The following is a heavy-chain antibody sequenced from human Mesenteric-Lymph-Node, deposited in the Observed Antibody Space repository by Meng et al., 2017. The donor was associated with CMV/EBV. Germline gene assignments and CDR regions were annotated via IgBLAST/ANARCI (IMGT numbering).Heavy chain of an antibody. Sequence: CSVSGGSIISSDYFWGWIRQPPGKGPEWIGSVYMSGSTYQNPSLKSRVTISVDTSKNQFSLKLNSVTAADTAVYYCARPSYGSGSYYYWGQGTLVTVSS. V-gene: IGHV4-39*07. CDR2: VYMSGST. CDR3: ARPSYGSGSYYY. D-gene: IGHD3-10*01. J-gene: IGHJ4*02. CDR1: GGSIISSDYF.